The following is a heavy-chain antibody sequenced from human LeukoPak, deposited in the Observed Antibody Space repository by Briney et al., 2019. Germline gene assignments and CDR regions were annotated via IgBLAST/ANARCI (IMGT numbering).Heavy chain of an antibody. V-gene: IGHV4-4*02. CDR3: AGLVGRYSSGLYYYYFDY. Sequence: SETLSLTCTVSGDSINSLDLWSWVRQPPGKGLEWIGEMYLSGTTHPNPSVKSRVTISIGKSKSQFFLNLSSVTAADTAVYYCAGLVGRYSSGLYYYYFDYWGQGTLVTVSS. D-gene: IGHD3-22*01. J-gene: IGHJ4*02. CDR1: GDSINSLDL. CDR2: MYLSGTT.